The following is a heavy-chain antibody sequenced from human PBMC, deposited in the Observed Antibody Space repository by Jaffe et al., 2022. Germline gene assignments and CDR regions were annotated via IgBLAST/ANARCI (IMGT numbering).Heavy chain of an antibody. D-gene: IGHD6-13*01. J-gene: IGHJ6*03. CDR1: GGSISSYY. CDR3: ARTYSSTFHGYMDV. CDR2: IYYSGST. V-gene: IGHV4-59*01. Sequence: QVQLQESGPGLVKPSETLSLTCTVSGGSISSYYWSWIRQPPGKGLEWIGYIYYSGSTNYNPSLKSRVTISVDTSKNQFSLKLSSVTAADTAVYYCARTYSSTFHGYMDVWGKGTTVTVSS.